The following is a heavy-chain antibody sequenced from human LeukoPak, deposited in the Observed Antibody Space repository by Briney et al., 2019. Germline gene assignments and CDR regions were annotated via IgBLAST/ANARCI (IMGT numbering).Heavy chain of an antibody. V-gene: IGHV4-59*01. Sequence: SETLSLTCTVSGGSISSYYWSWIRQPPGKGLEWIGYIYYSGSTNYNPSLKSRVTISVDTSKNQFSLKLSSVTAADTAVYYCAKDRVGALLYFDCWGQGTLVTVSS. CDR1: GGSISSYY. CDR2: IYYSGST. CDR3: AKDRVGALLYFDC. J-gene: IGHJ4*02. D-gene: IGHD1-26*01.